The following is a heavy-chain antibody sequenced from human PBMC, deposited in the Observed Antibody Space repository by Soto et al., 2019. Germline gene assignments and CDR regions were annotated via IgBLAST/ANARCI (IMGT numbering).Heavy chain of an antibody. CDR3: ARGYYDSRGQSNTFDI. CDR2: IYYSGST. Sequence: SETLSLTCTVSGGSISSGIYYWSWIRQNPGKGLEWIGHIYYSGSTYYNPSLKSRVSISVDTSKNQFSLKLTSVTAADTAVYYCARGYYDSRGQSNTFDIWGQGTMVTVSS. CDR1: GGSISSGIYY. V-gene: IGHV4-31*03. J-gene: IGHJ3*02. D-gene: IGHD3-22*01.